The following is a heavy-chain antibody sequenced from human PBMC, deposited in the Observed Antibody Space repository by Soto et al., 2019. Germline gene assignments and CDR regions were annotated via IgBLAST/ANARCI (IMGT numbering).Heavy chain of an antibody. D-gene: IGHD2-21*02. CDR2: ISNNGDST. CDR3: AREPTTCGGDCYCLDY. CDR1: GFTFSSYA. Sequence: EVQLVEPGGGLVQPGGSLRLSCAASGFTFSSYAMHWVRQAPGKGLEYVSVISNNGDSTYYASSVAGRFTISRDNSKNPRHLEMGSLGPDNLAVYYCAREPTTCGGDCYCLDYWGQGTRVTVSS. V-gene: IGHV3-64*01. J-gene: IGHJ4*02.